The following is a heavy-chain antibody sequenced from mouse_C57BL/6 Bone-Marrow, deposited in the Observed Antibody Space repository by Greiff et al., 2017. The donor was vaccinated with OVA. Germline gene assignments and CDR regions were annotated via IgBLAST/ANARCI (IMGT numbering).Heavy chain of an antibody. D-gene: IGHD1-1*01. CDR3: AREGVSWDWYFDV. Sequence: QVHVKQPGAELVRPGSSVKLSCKASGYTFTSYWMHWVKQRPIQGLEWIGNIDPSDSETHYNQKFKDKATLTVDKSSSTAYMQLSSLTSEDSAVDYCAREGVSWDWYFDVWGTGTTVTVSS. CDR1: GYTFTSYW. V-gene: IGHV1-52*01. J-gene: IGHJ1*03. CDR2: IDPSDSET.